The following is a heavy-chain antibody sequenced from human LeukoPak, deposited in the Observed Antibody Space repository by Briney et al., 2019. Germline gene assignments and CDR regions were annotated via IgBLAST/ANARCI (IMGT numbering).Heavy chain of an antibody. CDR2: IYYSGST. V-gene: IGHV4-39*07. J-gene: IGHJ4*02. CDR1: GGSISSSSYY. D-gene: IGHD3-10*01. Sequence: SETLSLTCTVSGGSISSSSYYWGWIRQPPGKGLEWIGSIYYSGSTYYNPSLKSRVTISVDTSKNQFSLKLSSVTAADTAVYYCARNVLLWFGEHYFDYWGQGTLVTVSS. CDR3: ARNVLLWFGEHYFDY.